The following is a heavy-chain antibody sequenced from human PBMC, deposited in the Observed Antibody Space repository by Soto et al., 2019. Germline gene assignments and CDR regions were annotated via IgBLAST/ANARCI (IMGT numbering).Heavy chain of an antibody. V-gene: IGHV3-23*01. D-gene: IGHD3-10*01. CDR2: ISGSGGST. CDR3: APHLRFGDLSY. Sequence: EVQLLESGGGLVQPGGSLRLSCAASGFTFSSYAMSWVRQAPGKGLEWVSAISGSGGSTYYADSVKGRFTISRYNSQITRYLQIISLRAECTAVYYCAPHLRFGDLSYWGQGALVTVSS. CDR1: GFTFSSYA. J-gene: IGHJ4*02.